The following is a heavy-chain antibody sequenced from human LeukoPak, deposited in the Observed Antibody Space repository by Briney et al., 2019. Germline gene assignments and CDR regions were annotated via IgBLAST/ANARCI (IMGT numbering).Heavy chain of an antibody. Sequence: ASVKVSCKASGYTFTGYYMHWVRQAPGQGLEWMGRINPNSGGTNYAQKVQGRVIMTRDTSINTPYLELHRLSDKAEDYCSSEGPGDLAYWGQGTLVSVS. CDR1: GYTFTGYY. J-gene: IGHJ4*02. CDR2: INPNSGGT. D-gene: IGHD4-17*01. CDR3: SSEGPGDLAY. V-gene: IGHV1-2*06.